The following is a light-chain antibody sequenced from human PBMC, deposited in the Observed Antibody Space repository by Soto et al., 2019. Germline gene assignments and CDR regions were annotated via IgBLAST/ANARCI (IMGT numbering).Light chain of an antibody. J-gene: IGKJ1*01. CDR3: QQYGSSPWT. CDR1: QSVSSSY. Sequence: EIVLTQSPGTLSLSPGERATLSCRASQSVSSSYLAWYQQKPGQAPRLLIYGASSRATGIPDRFSGSGSGTAFTLTISRLETEDIEVYYCQQYGSSPWTFGQGTKVEIK. CDR2: GAS. V-gene: IGKV3-20*01.